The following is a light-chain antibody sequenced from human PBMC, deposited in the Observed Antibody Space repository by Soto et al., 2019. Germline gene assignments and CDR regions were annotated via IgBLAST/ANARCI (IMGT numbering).Light chain of an antibody. CDR1: QSVSSN. V-gene: IGKV3-20*01. Sequence: EIVLTQSPATLSLSPGERATLSCRASQSVSSNLAWYQQKPGQAPRLLIYAASSRATGIPDRFSGSGSGTDFTLTISRLEPEDFAVYYCQQYGSSPETFGQGTKVDIK. CDR2: AAS. J-gene: IGKJ1*01. CDR3: QQYGSSPET.